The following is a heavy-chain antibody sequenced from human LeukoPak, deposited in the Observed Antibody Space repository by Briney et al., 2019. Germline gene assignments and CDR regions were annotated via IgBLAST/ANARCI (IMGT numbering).Heavy chain of an antibody. CDR3: ARGSDSEDY. CDR1: GFNLSTYT. CDR2: ISSSSAYI. D-gene: IGHD2-21*02. Sequence: PGGSLRLSCVASGFNLSTYTMNWVRQAPGRGLEWLSCISSSSAYIYYADSVKGRFTISRDNAKNSLYLQMNILRAEDTAVYYCARGSDSEDYWGQETLVAVSS. J-gene: IGHJ4*02. V-gene: IGHV3-21*01.